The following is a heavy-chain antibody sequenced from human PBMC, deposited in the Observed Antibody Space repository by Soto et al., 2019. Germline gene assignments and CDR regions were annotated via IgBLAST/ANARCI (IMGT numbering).Heavy chain of an antibody. V-gene: IGHV3-11*01. CDR3: ARPGPNYVDFSDL. CDR2: ISDSGKTI. J-gene: IGHJ5*02. D-gene: IGHD3-9*01. CDR1: GFTFSDHY. Sequence: QVQLVESGGGLVKPGGSLRLSCAASGFTFSDHYMSWIRQTPGKGLEWVSYISDSGKTIYYADSVKGRFTISRDNAKNSLYLQMNSLRVEDTAVYYCARPGPNYVDFSDLWGQGALVTVS.